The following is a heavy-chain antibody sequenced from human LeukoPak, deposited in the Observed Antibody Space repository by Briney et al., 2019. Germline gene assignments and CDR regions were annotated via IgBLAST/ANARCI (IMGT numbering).Heavy chain of an antibody. Sequence: TSQSLSLTCAVDGGSFSGYYWSWIRQPPGKGLEWIGEINHIGSTNYNPSLKSRVTISVDTSKNQFSLKLSSVTAADTAVYYCARRVYYYDSSGYYDYWGQGTLVTVSS. CDR3: ARRVYYYDSSGYYDY. CDR1: GGSFSGYY. J-gene: IGHJ4*02. CDR2: INHIGST. D-gene: IGHD3-22*01. V-gene: IGHV4-34*01.